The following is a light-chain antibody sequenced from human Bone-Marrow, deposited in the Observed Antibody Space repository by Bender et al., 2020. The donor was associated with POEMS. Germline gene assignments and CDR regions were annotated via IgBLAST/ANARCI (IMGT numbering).Light chain of an antibody. CDR3: SAWDGIMNGWV. Sequence: QSVLTQPPSASETPGQRVTISCSGSSSNIGGNAVNWWQQLPGTAPKLLIYGNDQRPSGVPDRFSGSKSGTSAALAISGLQYEDEADYFWSAWDGIMNGWVFGGGTELAVL. V-gene: IGLV1-44*01. CDR1: SSNIGGNA. J-gene: IGLJ3*02. CDR2: GND.